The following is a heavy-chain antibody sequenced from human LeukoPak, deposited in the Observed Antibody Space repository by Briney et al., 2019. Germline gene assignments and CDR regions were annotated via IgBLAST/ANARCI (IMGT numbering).Heavy chain of an antibody. CDR1: GDSVPSNSAA. J-gene: IGHJ6*02. CDR3: ARVGSESAYGMDV. V-gene: IGHV6-1*01. CDR2: TYYRSKWYN. Sequence: SQTLSLTCAISGDSVPSNSAAWNWIRQSPSRGLEWLGRTYYRSKWYNDYAVSVKSRVTINSDTSKNQFSLQLNSVTPEDTAAYYCARVGSESAYGMDVWGQGTTVTVSS. D-gene: IGHD3-10*01.